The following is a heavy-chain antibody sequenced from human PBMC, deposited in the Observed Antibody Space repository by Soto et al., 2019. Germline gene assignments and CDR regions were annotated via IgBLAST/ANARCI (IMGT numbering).Heavy chain of an antibody. CDR1: GYTFTSYG. Sequence: QVQLVQSGAEVKKPGASVKVSCKASGYTFTSYGISWVRQAPGQGLEWMGWISAHNGNTNYAQKLQGRVTMTTDKSTSTAYMELRSLRSDDTAVYFCSFHSDSNSYSRFDFWGQGTLVTVSS. CDR2: ISAHNGNT. D-gene: IGHD4-4*01. CDR3: SFHSDSNSYSRFDF. J-gene: IGHJ4*02. V-gene: IGHV1-18*01.